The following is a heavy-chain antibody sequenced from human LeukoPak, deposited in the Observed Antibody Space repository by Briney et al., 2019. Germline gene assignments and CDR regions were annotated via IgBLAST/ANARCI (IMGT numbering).Heavy chain of an antibody. CDR2: ISAYNGNT. CDR1: GYTFTSYG. D-gene: IGHD2-2*02. J-gene: IGHJ6*02. CDR3: ARDCSSTSCYNYYYGTDV. V-gene: IGHV1-18*01. Sequence: ASVKVSCKASGYTFTSYGISWVRQAPGQGLEWMGWISAYNGNTNYAQKLQGRVTMTTDTSTSTAYMELRSLRSDDTAVYYCARDCSSTSCYNYYYGTDVWGQGTTVTVSS.